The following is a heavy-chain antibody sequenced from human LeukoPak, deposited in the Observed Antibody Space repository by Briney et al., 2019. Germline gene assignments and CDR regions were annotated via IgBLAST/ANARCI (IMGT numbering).Heavy chain of an antibody. CDR1: DGSISSNSYY. J-gene: IGHJ3*02. CDR2: ISYSGRT. CDR3: ARVSRFLEFLPQPTRVNAFDI. Sequence: SSETLSLTCTVSDGSISSNSYYWGWIRQPPGKGLEWIGSISYSGRTYYNPSLKSRVTISVDTSKNQFSLKLSSVTAADTAVYYCARVSRFLEFLPQPTRVNAFDIWGQGTMVTVSS. D-gene: IGHD3-3*01. V-gene: IGHV4-39*07.